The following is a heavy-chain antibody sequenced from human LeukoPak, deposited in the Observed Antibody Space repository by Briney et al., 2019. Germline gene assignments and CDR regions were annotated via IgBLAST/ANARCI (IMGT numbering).Heavy chain of an antibody. J-gene: IGHJ5*02. CDR3: ARGGYCSGGSCYSGKDNWFDP. CDR1: GFIFSNYW. Sequence: GGSLRLSCAASGFIFSNYWMHWVRQPPGKGLVWVSRINSDESSTNYADSVKGRFTISRDNAKNTLYLQMNSLRAEDTAVYYCARGGYCSGGSCYSGKDNWFDPWGKGTLVTVSS. CDR2: INSDESST. V-gene: IGHV3-74*01. D-gene: IGHD2-15*01.